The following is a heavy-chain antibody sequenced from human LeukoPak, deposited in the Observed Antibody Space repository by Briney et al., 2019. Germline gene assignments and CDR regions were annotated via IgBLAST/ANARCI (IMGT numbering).Heavy chain of an antibody. CDR3: AALGSRMKQRIDL. V-gene: IGHV1-2*02. D-gene: IGHD7-27*01. Sequence: ASVKVSCKASGYPFTGYHVQWVRQAPGQGLEWMGRIYPDSGETIYAQKFQGRVTMTRDTSISTAYMELSRLTSDDTAVYYCAALGSRMKQRIDLWGQGTPVTVSS. CDR2: IYPDSGET. CDR1: GYPFTGYH. J-gene: IGHJ5*02.